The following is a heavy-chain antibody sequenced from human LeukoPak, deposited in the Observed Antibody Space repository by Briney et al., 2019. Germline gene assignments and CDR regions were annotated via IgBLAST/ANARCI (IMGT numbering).Heavy chain of an antibody. V-gene: IGHV3-49*04. D-gene: IGHD5-18*01. CDR3: SRGPIQLWLHNAMDV. CDR1: GFTFCDHA. J-gene: IGHJ6*02. Sequence: GGSLSLSCTASGFTFCDHAMSWVRQAPGKGLEWVGFIRSKAYRGTTEYAESVKGRFTISRDDSKSIAYLQMNSLKTEDTAVYFCSRGPIQLWLHNAMDVWGQGTTVTVSS. CDR2: IRSKAYRGTT.